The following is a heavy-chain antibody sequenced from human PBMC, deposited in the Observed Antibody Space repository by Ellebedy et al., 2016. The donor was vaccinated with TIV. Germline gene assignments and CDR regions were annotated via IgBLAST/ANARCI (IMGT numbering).Heavy chain of an antibody. CDR2: IRSKANSYAT. D-gene: IGHD3-22*01. CDR1: GSTFSGSA. J-gene: IGHJ4*02. V-gene: IGHV3-73*01. Sequence: GESLKISCAASGSTFSGSAMHWVRQAPGKGLEWVGRIRSKANSYATEYTASVNGRFTISRDDSKNTAYLQMNSLETEDTAVYYCAITYYYDSSGYTIDYWGQGTLVTVTS. CDR3: AITYYYDSSGYTIDY.